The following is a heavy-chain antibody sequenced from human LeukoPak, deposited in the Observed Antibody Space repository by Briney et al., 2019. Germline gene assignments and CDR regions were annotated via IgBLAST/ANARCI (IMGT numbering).Heavy chain of an antibody. Sequence: GGSLRLSCAVSGFTFSSYAMNWVRQAPGKGLEWVSGISGSGAGTYYADSVKGRFTISRDNSKNTLYLQMNSLRAEDTAVYYCAKMVREFYTISYYFAHWGQGTLVTVSS. D-gene: IGHD2-8*01. CDR1: GFTFSSYA. J-gene: IGHJ4*02. CDR3: AKMVREFYTISYYFAH. CDR2: ISGSGAGT. V-gene: IGHV3-23*01.